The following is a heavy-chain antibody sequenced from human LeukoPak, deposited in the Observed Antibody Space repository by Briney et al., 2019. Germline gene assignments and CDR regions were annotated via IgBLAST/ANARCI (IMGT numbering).Heavy chain of an antibody. Sequence: GGSLRLSCVVSGFTFSSYGMNSVRLAPGKGLEWVSYINRGSSTIYYADSVKGRFTISRDNAKNSLYLQMNSLRDEDTAVYYCARECLMVGVYDAFDIWGQGTMVTVSS. J-gene: IGHJ3*02. CDR2: INRGSSTI. CDR3: ARECLMVGVYDAFDI. CDR1: GFTFSSYG. D-gene: IGHD1-26*01. V-gene: IGHV3-48*02.